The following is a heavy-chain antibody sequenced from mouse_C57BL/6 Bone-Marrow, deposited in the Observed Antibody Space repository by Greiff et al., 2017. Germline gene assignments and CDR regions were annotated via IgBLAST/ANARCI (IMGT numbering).Heavy chain of an antibody. CDR1: GYAFTNYL. V-gene: IGHV1-54*01. CDR3: ARGGGWVLRGFDY. J-gene: IGHJ2*01. Sequence: VQRVESGAELVRPGTSVKVSCKASGYAFTNYLIEWVKQRPGQGLEWIGVINPGSGGTNYNEKFKGKATLTADKSSSTAYMQLSSLTSEDSAVYFCARGGGWVLRGFDYWGQGTTLTVSS. CDR2: INPGSGGT. D-gene: IGHD2-3*01.